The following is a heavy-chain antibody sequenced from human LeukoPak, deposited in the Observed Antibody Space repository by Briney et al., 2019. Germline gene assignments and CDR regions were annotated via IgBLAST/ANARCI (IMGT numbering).Heavy chain of an antibody. CDR2: ISGSGGST. J-gene: IGHJ3*02. CDR1: GFTFSSYA. CDR3: ARGFPYYYDSSGLDAFDI. Sequence: GGSLRLSRAASGFTFSSYAMSWVRQAPGKGLEWVSAISGSGGSTYYADSVKGRFTISRDNSRNTLYLQMNSLRAEDTAVYYCARGFPYYYDSSGLDAFDIWGQGTMVTVSS. V-gene: IGHV3-23*01. D-gene: IGHD3-22*01.